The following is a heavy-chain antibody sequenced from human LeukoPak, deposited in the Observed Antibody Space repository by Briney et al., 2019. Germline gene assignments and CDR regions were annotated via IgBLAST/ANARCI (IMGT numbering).Heavy chain of an antibody. CDR2: ISWNSGSI. J-gene: IGHJ3*02. Sequence: PGRSLRLSCAAPGFTFDDYAMHWVRQAPGKGLEWVSGISWNSGSIGYADSVKGRFTISRDNAKNSLYLQMNSLRAEDTALYYCAKDRTWFGELFGAFDIWGQGTMVTVSS. CDR3: AKDRTWFGELFGAFDI. V-gene: IGHV3-9*01. CDR1: GFTFDDYA. D-gene: IGHD3-10*01.